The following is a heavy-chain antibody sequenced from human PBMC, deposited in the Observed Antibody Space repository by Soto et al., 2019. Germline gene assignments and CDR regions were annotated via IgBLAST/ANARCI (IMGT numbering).Heavy chain of an antibody. V-gene: IGHV1-69*12. CDR3: AGGGGSRSYYHDAFDI. CDR2: IIPIFGTA. Sequence: QVQLVQSGAEVKKPGSSVKVSCKASGGTFSSYAISWVRQAPGQGLEWMGGIIPIFGTANYAQKFQGRVTIPEDESTSTAYMELSSLRSEDTAVYYCAGGGGSRSYYHDAFDIWGQGTMVTVSS. D-gene: IGHD3-10*01. CDR1: GGTFSSYA. J-gene: IGHJ3*02.